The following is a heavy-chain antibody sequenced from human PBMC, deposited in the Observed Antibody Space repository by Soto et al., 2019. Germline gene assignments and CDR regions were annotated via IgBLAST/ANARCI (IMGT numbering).Heavy chain of an antibody. CDR2: IIPIFGTA. CDR3: ARAPTLTGGDWLSVY. J-gene: IGHJ4*02. V-gene: IGHV1-69*01. CDR1: GGTFSSYA. D-gene: IGHD2-21*01. Sequence: QVQLVQSGAEVKKSGSSVKVSCKASGGTFSSYAISWVRQAPGQGLEWMGGIIPIFGTANYAQKFQGRVTITADESTSTAYMELSSLRSEDTAVYYCARAPTLTGGDWLSVYWGQGTLVTVSS.